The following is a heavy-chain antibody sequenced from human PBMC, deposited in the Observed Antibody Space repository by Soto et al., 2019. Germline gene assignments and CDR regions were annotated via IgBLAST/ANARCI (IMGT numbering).Heavy chain of an antibody. Sequence: EVQLLESGGGLVKPGGSLRLSCAASGFTFSSYSMNWVRQAPGKGLEWVSSITSSSTYIYYADSLKGRFTISRDNAKNSLYLQLNSLRAEDTAVYYCARIPDKNILVVYYYYYMDVWGKGTTVTVSS. CDR3: ARIPDKNILVVYYYYYMDV. J-gene: IGHJ6*03. D-gene: IGHD2-15*01. V-gene: IGHV3-21*01. CDR2: ITSSSTYI. CDR1: GFTFSSYS.